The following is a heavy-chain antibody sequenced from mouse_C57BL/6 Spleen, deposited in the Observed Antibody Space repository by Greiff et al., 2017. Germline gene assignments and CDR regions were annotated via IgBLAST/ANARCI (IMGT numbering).Heavy chain of an antibody. D-gene: IGHD6-1*01. CDR3: ARDAPHGGYFDY. V-gene: IGHV7-1*01. CDR2: SRNKANDYTT. CDR1: GFTFSDFY. Sequence: EVQLVESGGGLVQSGRSLRLSCATSGFTFSDFYMEWVRQAPGKGLEWIAASRNKANDYTTEYSASVKGRFIVSRDTSQSILYLQMNALRAEDTAIYYCARDAPHGGYFDYWGQGTTLTVSS. J-gene: IGHJ2*01.